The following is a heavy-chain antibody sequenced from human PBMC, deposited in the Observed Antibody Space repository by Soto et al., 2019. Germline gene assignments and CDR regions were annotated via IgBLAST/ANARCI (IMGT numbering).Heavy chain of an antibody. J-gene: IGHJ6*02. CDR3: ARGTLVRGVIHYGMDV. Sequence: QVQLQQWGAGLVKPSETLSLTCAVYGGSFSGYYWSWIRQPPGKGLEWIGEINHSGSTNYNPSLKSRVTISVDTSKNQFSLKLSSVTAADTAVYYCARGTLVRGVIHYGMDVWGQGTTVTVSS. V-gene: IGHV4-34*01. CDR1: GGSFSGYY. D-gene: IGHD3-10*01. CDR2: INHSGST.